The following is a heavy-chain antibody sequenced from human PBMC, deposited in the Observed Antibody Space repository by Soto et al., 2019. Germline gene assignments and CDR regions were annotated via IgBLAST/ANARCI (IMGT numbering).Heavy chain of an antibody. D-gene: IGHD6-19*01. CDR2: TYYRSKWYT. CDR1: GDSVSSNSAA. J-gene: IGHJ4*02. V-gene: IGHV6-1*01. CDR3: ARLAPGGSGGGGDY. Sequence: QVQLQQSGPGLVKPSQTLSLTCAISGDSVSSNSAAWNWIRQSPSRGLEWLGRTYYRSKWYTEYAVSVKSQITINPDTSNNHFSLQLKSVTPEDTALYFCARLAPGGSGGGGDYWGQGTLVTVSS.